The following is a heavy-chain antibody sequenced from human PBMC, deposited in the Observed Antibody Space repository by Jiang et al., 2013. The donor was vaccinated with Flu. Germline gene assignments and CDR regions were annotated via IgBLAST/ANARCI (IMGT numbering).Heavy chain of an antibody. CDR3: TRIYDRVVPAAAHAFDI. CDR2: IRSKAYGGTT. D-gene: IGHD2-2*01. V-gene: IGHV3-49*04. CDR1: GFTFGDYA. Sequence: QLVESGGGLVQPGRSLRLSCTASGFTFGDYAMSWVRQAPGKGLEWVGFIRSKAYGGTTEYAASVKGRFTISRDDSKSIAYLQMNSLKTEDTAVYYCTRIYDRVVPAAAHAFDIWGQGTMVTVSS. J-gene: IGHJ3*02.